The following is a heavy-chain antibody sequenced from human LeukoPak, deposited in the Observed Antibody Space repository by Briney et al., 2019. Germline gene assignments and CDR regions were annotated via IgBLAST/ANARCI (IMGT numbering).Heavy chain of an antibody. J-gene: IGHJ5*02. Sequence: SETLSLTCTVSGGSISSSNYYWGWIRQPPGKGLEWIGSIYYSGSTYYNPSLKSRVTISVDTSKNQFSLNLSSVTAADTAVYYCARMVRGGNNWFDPWGQGTLVTVSS. CDR2: IYYSGST. D-gene: IGHD3-10*01. V-gene: IGHV4-39*01. CDR1: GGSISSSNYY. CDR3: ARMVRGGNNWFDP.